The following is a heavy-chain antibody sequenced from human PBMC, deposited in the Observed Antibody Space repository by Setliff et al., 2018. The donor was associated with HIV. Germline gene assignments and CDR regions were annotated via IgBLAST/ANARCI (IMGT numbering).Heavy chain of an antibody. CDR2: IYYSGST. Sequence: PSETLSLTCTVSGGSISRYYWSWIRQPPGKGLEWIGYIYYSGSTNYNPSLKSRVTIPVDTSKNQFSLKLTSVTAADTAVYYCARGPSLQTTLFDYWGQGTLLTVSS. J-gene: IGHJ4*02. CDR3: ARGPSLQTTLFDY. CDR1: GGSISRYY. V-gene: IGHV4-59*01.